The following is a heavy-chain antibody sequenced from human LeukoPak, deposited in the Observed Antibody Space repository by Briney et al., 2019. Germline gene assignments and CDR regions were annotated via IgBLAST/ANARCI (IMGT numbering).Heavy chain of an antibody. V-gene: IGHV3-7*03. Sequence: WGSLRLSCAASGFTFSNYWMTWVRQAPGKGLEWVANIKQDASDKYYVDSVKGRFTISRDNAENSLYLQMNSLRVEDTAVYFCARGEAVPAAWGQGTLVIVSS. CDR1: GFTFSNYW. CDR3: ARGEAVPAA. J-gene: IGHJ4*02. D-gene: IGHD2-2*01. CDR2: IKQDASDK.